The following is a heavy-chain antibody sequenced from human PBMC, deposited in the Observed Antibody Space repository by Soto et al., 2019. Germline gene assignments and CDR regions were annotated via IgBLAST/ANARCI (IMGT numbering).Heavy chain of an antibody. Sequence: GGSLRLSCAASGFTCVNHWMHWVRQAPGKGLVWVSRINSDGSITNSADSVKGRFTISRDNSKNTLYLQMNSLRAEDTAVYYCARDMASDYWGQGTLVTVSS. D-gene: IGHD3-10*01. CDR3: ARDMASDY. V-gene: IGHV3-74*01. CDR2: INSDGSIT. CDR1: GFTCVNHW. J-gene: IGHJ4*02.